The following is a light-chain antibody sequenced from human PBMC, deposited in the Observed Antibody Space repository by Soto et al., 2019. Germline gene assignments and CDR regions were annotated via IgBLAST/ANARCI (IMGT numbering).Light chain of an antibody. V-gene: IGKV3-20*01. CDR3: HQYGNSPQT. CDR2: GAS. Sequence: EIVLTQSPGTLSLSPGERATLSCRASQSVGSDFLAWYQQRPGQPPRILIFGASGRATGIPDRFSGSGSGTDFTLTINILEPDDFAVYYCHQYGNSPQTFGQGTKVDIK. J-gene: IGKJ1*01. CDR1: QSVGSDF.